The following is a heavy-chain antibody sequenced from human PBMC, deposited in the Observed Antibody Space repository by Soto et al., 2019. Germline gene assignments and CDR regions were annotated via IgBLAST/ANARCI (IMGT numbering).Heavy chain of an antibody. D-gene: IGHD6-6*01. CDR1: GYTFTSNA. CDR2: INAGNGNT. J-gene: IGHJ4*02. CDR3: ARVPGGSSSFVEY. Sequence: ASVKVSCKASGYTFTSNAMHWVRQAPGQRLEWMGWINAGNGNTKYSQKFQGRVTITRDTSASTAYMELSSLRSEDTAVYYCARVPGGSSSFVEYWGQGTLVIVFS. V-gene: IGHV1-3*01.